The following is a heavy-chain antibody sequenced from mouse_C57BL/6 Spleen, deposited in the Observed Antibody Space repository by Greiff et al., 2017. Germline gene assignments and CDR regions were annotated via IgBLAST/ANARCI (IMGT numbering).Heavy chain of an antibody. Sequence: EVQRVESGGGLVKPGGSLKLSCAASGFTFSSYTMSWVRQTPEKRLEWVATISGGGGNTYYPDSVKGRFTISRDNAKNTLYLQMSSLRSEDTALYYCARQMVTTYFDYWGQGTTLTVSS. CDR2: ISGGGGNT. CDR3: ARQMVTTYFDY. D-gene: IGHD2-2*01. J-gene: IGHJ2*01. V-gene: IGHV5-9*01. CDR1: GFTFSSYT.